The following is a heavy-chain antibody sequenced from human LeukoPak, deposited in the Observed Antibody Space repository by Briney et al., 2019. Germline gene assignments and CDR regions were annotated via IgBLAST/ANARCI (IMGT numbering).Heavy chain of an antibody. J-gene: IGHJ3*02. CDR2: VSSRDGAT. D-gene: IGHD1-26*01. CDR1: GFTFRSYA. CDR3: ARFEWELRAFDI. V-gene: IGHV3-23*01. Sequence: GGSLRLSCAASGFTFRSYAMSWVRQAPGKGLEWVSLVSSRDGATYYADSVKGRFTISRDNSKSTLYLQMNSLRADDTAVYYCARFEWELRAFDIWGQGTMVTVSS.